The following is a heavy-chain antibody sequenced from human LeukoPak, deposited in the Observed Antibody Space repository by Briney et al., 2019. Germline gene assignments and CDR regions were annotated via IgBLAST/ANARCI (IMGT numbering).Heavy chain of an antibody. V-gene: IGHV4-4*07. CDR3: ARGPSDFWSGYYIPFDY. D-gene: IGHD3-3*01. CDR1: GGSISSYY. Sequence: SETLSLTCTVSGGSISSYYWSWIRQPAGKGLEWIGRIYTSGSTNYNPSLKSRVTMSVDTSKNQFSLKLSSVTAADTAVYYCARGPSDFWSGYYIPFDYWGQGTLVTVSS. CDR2: IYTSGST. J-gene: IGHJ4*02.